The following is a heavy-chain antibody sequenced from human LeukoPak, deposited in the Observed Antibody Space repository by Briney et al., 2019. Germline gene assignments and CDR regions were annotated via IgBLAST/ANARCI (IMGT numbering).Heavy chain of an antibody. D-gene: IGHD1-26*01. CDR2: IYYSGST. J-gene: IGHJ6*03. CDR3: AIEPRGSYYYYYMDV. CDR1: GASISSSGNY. V-gene: IGHV4-39*07. Sequence: TSETLSLTCTVPGASISSSGNYWGGFRRPPGKGLEWLGRIYYSGSTYYNPSLKSRVTISVDTSKNQFSLKLSSVTAADTAVYYCAIEPRGSYYYYYMDVWGKGTTVTVSS.